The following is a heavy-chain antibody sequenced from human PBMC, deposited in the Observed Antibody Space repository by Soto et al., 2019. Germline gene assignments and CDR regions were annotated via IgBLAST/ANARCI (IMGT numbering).Heavy chain of an antibody. V-gene: IGHV3-23*01. CDR3: AKIRRTGVRKTFDD. J-gene: IGHJ4*02. Sequence: VQLLESGGGLAQPGGSLSLSCAASGFIFSNYDMTWVRQAPGKGLEWVSTIGGSGGNTNYADSVSGRFIVSRDNSKNTPYLQMGSLRADDTALYYCAKIRRTGVRKTFDDWGQGTVVTVSS. CDR2: IGGSGGNT. D-gene: IGHD3-10*02. CDR1: GFIFSNYD.